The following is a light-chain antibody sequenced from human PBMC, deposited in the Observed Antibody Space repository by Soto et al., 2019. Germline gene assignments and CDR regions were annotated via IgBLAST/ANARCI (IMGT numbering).Light chain of an antibody. CDR3: EQYYNSPWYP. CDR1: QSVSSN. V-gene: IGKV3-15*01. CDR2: GAS. Sequence: EIVMTQSPATLSVSPGERATLSCRASQSVSSNLAWYQQKPGQAPRLLIYGASTRATGIPARFSGSGSGTEFTLTIGSLQSEDFAVYYCEQYYNSPWYPFGQGTKLEIK. J-gene: IGKJ2*01.